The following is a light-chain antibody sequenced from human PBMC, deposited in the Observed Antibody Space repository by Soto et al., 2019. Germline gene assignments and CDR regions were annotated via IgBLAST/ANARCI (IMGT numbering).Light chain of an antibody. CDR3: QQSSSTSPVG. Sequence: DIQMTQSPSSLSASVGDRVTISCRASQNINSYLNWYQQKPGRAPRLLIYAASSLQDGVPSRFRVSGSGTDFTLAISSLQPEDCATYYCQQSSSTSPVGFGGGTKVDI. CDR2: AAS. J-gene: IGKJ4*01. CDR1: QNINSY. V-gene: IGKV1-39*01.